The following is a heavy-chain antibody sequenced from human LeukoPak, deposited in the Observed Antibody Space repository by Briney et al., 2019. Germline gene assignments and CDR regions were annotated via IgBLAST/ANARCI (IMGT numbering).Heavy chain of an antibody. Sequence: SETLSLTCAVSGGSISSGGYSWSWIRQPPGKGLEWIGRIYTSGSTNYNPSLKSRVTISVDTSKNQFSLRLSSVTAADTAVYYCARARYDSNGYYLDYWGQGTLVTVSS. D-gene: IGHD3-22*01. CDR2: IYTSGST. V-gene: IGHV4-61*02. CDR1: GGSISSGGYS. CDR3: ARARYDSNGYYLDY. J-gene: IGHJ4*02.